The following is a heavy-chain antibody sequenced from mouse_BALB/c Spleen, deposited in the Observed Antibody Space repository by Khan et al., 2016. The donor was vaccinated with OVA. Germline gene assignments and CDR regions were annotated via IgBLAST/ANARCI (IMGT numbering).Heavy chain of an antibody. Sequence: QIQLVQSGPELKKPGETVKISCKASGYTFTNYGMNWVKQAPGKGLKWMGWINTNTGEPTYAEEFKGRFAFSLETSASTAYLQINNLKTEDTATYFCARRCRTSYPVYYDAMDYWGQGTLVTVSS. CDR1: GYTFTNYG. D-gene: IGHD2-14*01. J-gene: IGHJ4*01. CDR2: INTNTGEP. V-gene: IGHV9-3*02. CDR3: ARRCRTSYPVYYDAMDY.